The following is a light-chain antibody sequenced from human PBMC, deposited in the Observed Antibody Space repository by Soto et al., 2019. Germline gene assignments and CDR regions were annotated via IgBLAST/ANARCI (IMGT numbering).Light chain of an antibody. Sequence: DIQMTQSPSTLSASIGDRVTITCRVSQNIMTWLAWHQQKPGKAPKLLIFKASDLDVGVPSSFAGSGSGTEFTLTISNLQPDDVATYYCQQYNAYSPWTFGQGTKVEIK. CDR1: QNIMTW. V-gene: IGKV1-5*03. J-gene: IGKJ1*01. CDR2: KAS. CDR3: QQYNAYSPWT.